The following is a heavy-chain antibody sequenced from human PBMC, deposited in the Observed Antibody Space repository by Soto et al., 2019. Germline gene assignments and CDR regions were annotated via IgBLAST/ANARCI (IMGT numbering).Heavy chain of an antibody. Sequence: EVQLLESGGGLGQPGGSLRLSCAASGFTFGIYAMSWVRQAPGKGLEWVSSISGSGGSIYYAHSVKGRFTISRDKTKNTLHLQMNSLRAEDTAVYHCARVAPEYSSTPRRFDFWGQGTLVTVSS. CDR2: ISGSGGSI. J-gene: IGHJ4*02. D-gene: IGHD6-13*01. CDR3: ARVAPEYSSTPRRFDF. CDR1: GFTFGIYA. V-gene: IGHV3-23*01.